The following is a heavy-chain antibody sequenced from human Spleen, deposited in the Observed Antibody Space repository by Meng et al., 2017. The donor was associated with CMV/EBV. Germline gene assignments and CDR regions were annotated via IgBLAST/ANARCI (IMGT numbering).Heavy chain of an antibody. CDR2: ISYDGEIK. CDR3: ARAPVIGALIVWGGYFDY. Sequence: GESLKISCAASGFAFSNYPMHWVRQAPGKGLEWVAVISYDGEIKYYADSVKGRFTISRDSSMHTLYLQMSSLRTEDTAVYYCARAPVIGALIVWGGYFDYWGQGTLVTVS. CDR1: GFAFSNYP. D-gene: IGHD3-22*01. J-gene: IGHJ4*02. V-gene: IGHV3-30*04.